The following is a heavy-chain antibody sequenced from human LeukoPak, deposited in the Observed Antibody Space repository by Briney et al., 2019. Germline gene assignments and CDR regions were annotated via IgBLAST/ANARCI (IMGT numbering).Heavy chain of an antibody. D-gene: IGHD2-15*01. CDR1: GYTFTSYG. J-gene: IGHJ6*02. CDR2: ISAYNGNT. V-gene: IGHV1-18*01. CDR3: ARETGAHCSGGSCYYHGMDV. Sequence: ASVKVSCKASGYTFTSYGISWVRQAPGQGLEWMGWISAYNGNTNYAQKLQGRVTMTRDTSTSTVYMEMSSLRSEDTAVYYCARETGAHCSGGSCYYHGMDVWGQGTTVTVSS.